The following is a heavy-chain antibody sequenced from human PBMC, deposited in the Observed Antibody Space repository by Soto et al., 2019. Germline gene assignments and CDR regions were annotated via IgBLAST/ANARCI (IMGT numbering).Heavy chain of an antibody. D-gene: IGHD2-15*01. J-gene: IGHJ6*02. Sequence: PGGSLRLSCAASAFIFSDYAMTWVRQAPGKGLEWVSTISRDAANTHYADPVKGRFTISRDNSKNSVYLQINSLRAEDTAVYFCARDCSGGSCYPGMDVWGQGTTVTVSS. CDR3: ARDCSGGSCYPGMDV. CDR2: ISRDAANT. CDR1: AFIFSDYA. V-gene: IGHV3-23*01.